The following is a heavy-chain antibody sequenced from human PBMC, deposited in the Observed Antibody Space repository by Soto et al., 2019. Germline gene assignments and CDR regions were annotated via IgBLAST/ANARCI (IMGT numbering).Heavy chain of an antibody. D-gene: IGHD6-13*01. CDR3: ATTYRSSWGDAFDI. J-gene: IGHJ3*02. V-gene: IGHV3-30-3*01. CDR2: ISYDGSNK. Sequence: QVQLVESGGGVVQPGRSLRLSCAASGFTFSSYAMHWVRQAPGKGLEWVAVISYDGSNKYYADSVKGRFTISRDNSKNTLYLQMNSLRAEDTAMYYCATTYRSSWGDAFDIWGQGTMVTVSS. CDR1: GFTFSSYA.